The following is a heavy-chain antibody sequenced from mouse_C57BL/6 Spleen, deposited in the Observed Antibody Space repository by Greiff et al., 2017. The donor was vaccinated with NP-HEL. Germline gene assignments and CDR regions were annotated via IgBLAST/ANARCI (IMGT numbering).Heavy chain of an antibody. CDR2: IDPSDSYT. Sequence: QVQLQQPGAELVKPGASVKLSCKASGYTFTSYWMQWVKQRPGQGLEWIGEIDPSDSYTNYNQKFKGKATLTVDTSSSTAYMQLSSLTSEDSAVYYCARRTQGFDYWGQGTTLTVSS. CDR3: ARRTQGFDY. D-gene: IGHD3-2*02. CDR1: GYTFTSYW. V-gene: IGHV1-50*01. J-gene: IGHJ2*01.